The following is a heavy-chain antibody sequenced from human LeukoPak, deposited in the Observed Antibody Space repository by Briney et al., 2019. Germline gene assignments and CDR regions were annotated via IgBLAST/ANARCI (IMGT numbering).Heavy chain of an antibody. J-gene: IGHJ4*02. Sequence: GGSLRLSCVASGFTFSSYAMRWVRQAPGKGPEWVSSISGGGDNTYYADSVKGRFTVSRDKSKSTLYLQMNSLRAEDTAVYYCAKDRNGRGYSGYDHIDYWGQGTLVTVSS. V-gene: IGHV3-23*01. CDR2: ISGGGDNT. CDR1: GFTFSSYA. CDR3: AKDRNGRGYSGYDHIDY. D-gene: IGHD5-12*01.